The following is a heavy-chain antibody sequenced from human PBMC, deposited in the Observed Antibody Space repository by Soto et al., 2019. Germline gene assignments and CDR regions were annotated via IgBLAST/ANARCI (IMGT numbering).Heavy chain of an antibody. J-gene: IGHJ4*02. CDR1: GGTFSNYT. CDR3: AREAGATVTTFNY. D-gene: IGHD4-17*01. V-gene: IGHV1-18*01. Sequence: GASVKVSCKASGGTFSNYTIIWVRQAPGQGLEWTGRISPNNGITNYAQKLQGRVTMTTDTSTSTAYMELRSLRSDDTAVYYCAREAGATVTTFNYWGQGTLVTVSS. CDR2: ISPNNGIT.